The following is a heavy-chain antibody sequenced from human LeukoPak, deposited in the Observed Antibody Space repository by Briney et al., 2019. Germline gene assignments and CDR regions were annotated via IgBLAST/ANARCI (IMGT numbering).Heavy chain of an antibody. CDR3: AKADSSKGIAVYY. Sequence: GGSLRLSCAASGFTFSSYGMSWVRQAPGQGLGWVSAISGSGGSTYYADSVKGRFTISRDNSKNTLYLQMNSLRAEDTAVYYCAKADSSKGIAVYYWGQGTLVTVSS. D-gene: IGHD6-19*01. J-gene: IGHJ4*02. CDR2: ISGSGGST. V-gene: IGHV3-23*01. CDR1: GFTFSSYG.